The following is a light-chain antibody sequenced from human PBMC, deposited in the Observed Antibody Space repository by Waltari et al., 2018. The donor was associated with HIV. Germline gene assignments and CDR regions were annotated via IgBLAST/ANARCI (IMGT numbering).Light chain of an antibody. Sequence: EIVLTQSPATLSVSPGERATLSCRARQSVSTNLAWYQQKPGQAPRLLIYGAFTRATGIPTRFSGSGSGTEFTLTISSLQSEDFAVYYCQQYLNWPPWTFGQGTKVDLK. V-gene: IGKV3-15*01. J-gene: IGKJ1*01. CDR3: QQYLNWPPWT. CDR1: QSVSTN. CDR2: GAF.